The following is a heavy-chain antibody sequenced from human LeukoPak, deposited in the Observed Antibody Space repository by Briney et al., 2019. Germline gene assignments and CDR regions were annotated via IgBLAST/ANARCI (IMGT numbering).Heavy chain of an antibody. J-gene: IGHJ5*02. Sequence: PGGSLRLSCAASGFTFSSYWMHWVRQAPGKGLVWVSRINSDGSSTSYADSVKGRFTISRDNAKNTLYLQMNSLRAEDTAVYCCARDTVLWFGESYDPYNWFDPWGQGTLVTVSS. CDR1: GFTFSSYW. CDR3: ARDTVLWFGESYDPYNWFDP. V-gene: IGHV3-74*01. CDR2: INSDGSST. D-gene: IGHD3-10*01.